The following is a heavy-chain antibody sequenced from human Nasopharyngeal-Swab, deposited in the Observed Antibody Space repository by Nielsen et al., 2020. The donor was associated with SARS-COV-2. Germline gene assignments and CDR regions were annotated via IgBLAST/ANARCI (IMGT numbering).Heavy chain of an antibody. Sequence: LKISGAASGFTFSSYGMHWVRQAPGKGLEWVAFIRYDGSNKYYADSVKGRFTISRDNSKNTLYLQMNSLRAEDTAVYYCAKADPIWEGFDYWGQGTLVTVSS. D-gene: IGHD1-26*01. V-gene: IGHV3-30*02. CDR2: IRYDGSNK. J-gene: IGHJ4*02. CDR3: AKADPIWEGFDY. CDR1: GFTFSSYG.